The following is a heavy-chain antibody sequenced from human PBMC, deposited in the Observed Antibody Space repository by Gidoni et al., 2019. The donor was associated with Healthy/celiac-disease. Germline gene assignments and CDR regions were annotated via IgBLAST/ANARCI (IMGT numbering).Heavy chain of an antibody. V-gene: IGHV4-31*03. CDR2: SYYSGST. J-gene: IGHJ3*02. CDR1: GGSISSGGYY. CDR3: ARGKITIFHPSGFDI. D-gene: IGHD3-9*01. Sequence: QVQLQESGPGLVKPSQTLSLTCTVSGGSISSGGYYWRWIRQHPGKGLEWIGYSYYSGSTYYNPSLNSRVTISVDTSKNQFSLKLSSVTAADTAVYYCARGKITIFHPSGFDIWGQGTMVTVSS.